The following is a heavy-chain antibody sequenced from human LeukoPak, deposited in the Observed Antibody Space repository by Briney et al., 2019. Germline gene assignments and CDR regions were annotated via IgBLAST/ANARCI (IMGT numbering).Heavy chain of an antibody. J-gene: IGHJ4*02. CDR2: IKSDASEE. CDR3: ARQPHHEASFDY. CDR1: GFMFDRYW. V-gene: IGHV3-7*01. Sequence: GGSLRLSCVASGFMFDRYWMSWVRQAPGKGLEWVANIKSDASEEKYLDSVMGRFKTSRDNAEDSLFLQMNSLRAEDTAVYFCARQPHHEASFDYWGQGALVAVSS.